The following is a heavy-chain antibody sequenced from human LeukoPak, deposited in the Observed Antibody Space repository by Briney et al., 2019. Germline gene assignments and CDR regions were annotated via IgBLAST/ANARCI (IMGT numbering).Heavy chain of an antibody. D-gene: IGHD1-1*01. CDR3: ARTEPSGTTSH. J-gene: IGHJ4*02. Sequence: SETLSLTCAVSGGSFSGYYWSWSRQPPGKGLEWIGEINHSGSTNYNPSLKSRVTISVDTSKNQFSLKLSSVTAADTAVYYCARTEPSGTTSHWGQGTLVTVSS. V-gene: IGHV4-34*01. CDR1: GGSFSGYY. CDR2: INHSGST.